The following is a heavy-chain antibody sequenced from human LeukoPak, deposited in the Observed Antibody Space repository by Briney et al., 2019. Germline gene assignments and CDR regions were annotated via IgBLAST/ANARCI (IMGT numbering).Heavy chain of an antibody. D-gene: IGHD3-16*02. CDR3: ARAYQPLGGLSLPDY. CDR1: GYTFISYG. J-gene: IGHJ4*02. Sequence: ASVKVSCKASGYTFISYGMNWVRQAPGQGLEWMGWINTNTGNPTYAPGFTGRFVFSLDTSVSTAYLQISGLKADDTAVYYCARAYQPLGGLSLPDYWGQGTLVSVSS. CDR2: INTNTGNP. V-gene: IGHV7-4-1*02.